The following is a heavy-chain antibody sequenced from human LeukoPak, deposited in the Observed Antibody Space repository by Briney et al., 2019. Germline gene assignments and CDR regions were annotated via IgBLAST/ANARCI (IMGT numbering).Heavy chain of an antibody. D-gene: IGHD4-17*01. CDR2: ISAGGSST. J-gene: IGHJ4*02. CDR3: AKDTDYGDYYFDS. V-gene: IGHV3-23*01. Sequence: GGSLRLSCAASGFTFRDHFMSWVRQAPGEGLERVSAISAGGSSTYYTDSVKGRFTISRDNSKNTLYLQMSSLRADDTAVYYCAKDTDYGDYYFDSWGQGTLVTVSS. CDR1: GFTFRDHF.